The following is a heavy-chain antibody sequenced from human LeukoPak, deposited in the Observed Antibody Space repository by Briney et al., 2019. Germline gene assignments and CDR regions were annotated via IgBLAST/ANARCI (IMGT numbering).Heavy chain of an antibody. Sequence: PGGSLRLSCAASGFTFSSHAMSWVRQAPGKGLEWVSGISGRGDSTVYADSVKGRFTISRDNSGNTLFLQMNSLRVEDTAVYYCAKDRGSGHGEYTGGTFAYWGPEPLVT. CDR2: ISGRGDST. V-gene: IGHV3-23*01. J-gene: IGHJ4*01. CDR1: GFTFSSHA. D-gene: IGHD3-3*01. CDR3: AKDRGSGHGEYTGGTFAY.